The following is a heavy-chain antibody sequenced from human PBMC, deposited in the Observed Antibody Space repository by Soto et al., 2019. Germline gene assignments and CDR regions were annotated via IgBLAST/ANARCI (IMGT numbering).Heavy chain of an antibody. CDR2: IIPILGRA. V-gene: IGHV1-69*02. D-gene: IGHD4-17*01. CDR1: GGTFSSYT. J-gene: IGHJ5*02. CDR3: AGGLWGYGDYVFDCFDH. Sequence: QVQLVQSGAEVKKPGSSVKVSCKASGGTFSSYTISWVRQAPGQGLEWMGRIIPILGRATYAQKFQGRVTTTPDKSTSTASMDLSSLRSDNPAVYYCAGGLWGYGDYVFDCFDHWGQGTLVTVSS.